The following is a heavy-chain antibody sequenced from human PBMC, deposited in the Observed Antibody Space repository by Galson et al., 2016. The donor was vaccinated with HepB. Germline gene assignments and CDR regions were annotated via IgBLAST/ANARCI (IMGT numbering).Heavy chain of an antibody. Sequence: SLRLSCAGPGFTFSRYNMNWVRQAPGKGLEWLADISISGSTVYYADSVKGRFTISRDNDKNSVYLQMDSLRDEETAVYYCAREADFYDSTGYFPPFAYWGQGILVTVSS. D-gene: IGHD3-22*01. V-gene: IGHV3-48*03. CDR2: ISISGSTV. CDR3: AREADFYDSTGYFPPFAY. J-gene: IGHJ4*02. CDR1: GFTFSRYN.